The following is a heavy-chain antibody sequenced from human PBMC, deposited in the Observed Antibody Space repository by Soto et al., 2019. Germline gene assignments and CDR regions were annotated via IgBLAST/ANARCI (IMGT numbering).Heavy chain of an antibody. CDR2: ISSSSSTI. CDR1: GFTFSRDS. V-gene: IGHV3-48*02. J-gene: IGHJ4*02. D-gene: IGHD3-22*01. Sequence: PGGSLRLSCAASGFTFSRDSMNWVRQAPGKGLEWVSYISSSSSTIYYADSVKGRFTISRDNAKNSLYLQMNSLRDEDTAVYYCASEYYDSSGNQFDYWGQGTLVTVSS. CDR3: ASEYYDSSGNQFDY.